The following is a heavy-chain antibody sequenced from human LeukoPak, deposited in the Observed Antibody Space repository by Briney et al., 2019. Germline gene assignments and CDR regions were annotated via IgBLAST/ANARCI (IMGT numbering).Heavy chain of an antibody. V-gene: IGHV4-38-2*02. CDR1: GHSISSGYY. J-gene: IGHJ1*01. D-gene: IGHD6-13*01. CDR2: IYHSGTT. Sequence: SETLSLTCTVSGHSISSGYYWGWIRQPPGKGLEWIGSIYHSGTTYYNPSLKSRVTISVDTSKNQFSLKLSSVTAADTAVYYCAREQQLAVQHWGQGTLVTVSS. CDR3: AREQQLAVQH.